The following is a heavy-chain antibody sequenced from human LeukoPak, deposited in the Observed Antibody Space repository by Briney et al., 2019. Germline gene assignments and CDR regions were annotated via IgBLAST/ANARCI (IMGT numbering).Heavy chain of an antibody. V-gene: IGHV4-39*01. CDR3: AVTIAAPTLYFDY. Sequence: SETLSLTCTVSGGSISSSSYYWGWIRQPPGKGLEWIGSIYYSGSTYYNPSLKSRVTISVDTSKNQFSLKLSSVTAADTAVYYCAVTIAAPTLYFDYWGQETLVTVSS. J-gene: IGHJ4*02. CDR1: GGSISSSSYY. CDR2: IYYSGST. D-gene: IGHD6-6*01.